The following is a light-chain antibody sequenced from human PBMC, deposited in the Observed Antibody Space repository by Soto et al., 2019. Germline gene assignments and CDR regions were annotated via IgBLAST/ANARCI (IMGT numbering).Light chain of an antibody. V-gene: IGLV1-40*01. J-gene: IGLJ3*02. CDR1: SSNIGAGYD. CDR2: GNS. CDR3: QSYDSSLSGSV. Sequence: QSVLTQPPSVSGAPGQRVTISCTGSSSNIGAGYDVHWYQQLPGTAPKLLIYGNSNRPSGVPDRFSGSKSGTSASLAINGLQAEDEADYYCQSYDSSLSGSVFGGGTQRTVL.